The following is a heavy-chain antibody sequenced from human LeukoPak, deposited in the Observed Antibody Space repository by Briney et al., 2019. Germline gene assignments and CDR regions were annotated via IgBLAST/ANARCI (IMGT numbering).Heavy chain of an antibody. CDR2: IYYSGST. V-gene: IGHV4-39*01. CDR1: GGSISSSSYY. D-gene: IGHD5-18*01. Sequence: SETLSLTCTVSGGSISSSSYYWGWIRQPPGKGLEWTGSIYYSGSTYYNPSLKSRVTISVDTSKNQFSLKLSSVTAADTAVYYCARPKGLQLWFDYWGQGTLVTVSS. J-gene: IGHJ4*02. CDR3: ARPKGLQLWFDY.